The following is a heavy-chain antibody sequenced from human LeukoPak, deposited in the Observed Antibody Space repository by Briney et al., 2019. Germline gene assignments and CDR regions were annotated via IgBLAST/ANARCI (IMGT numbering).Heavy chain of an antibody. Sequence: ASVKVSCKASGYTFTGYYMHWVRQAPGQGLEWMGWINPNSGGTNYAQKFQGWVTMTRDTSISTAYMELSRLRSDDTAVYYCARGLEEPYYYDSSGYQNWFDPWGQGTLVTVSS. D-gene: IGHD3-22*01. CDR3: ARGLEEPYYYDSSGYQNWFDP. J-gene: IGHJ5*02. V-gene: IGHV1-2*04. CDR1: GYTFTGYY. CDR2: INPNSGGT.